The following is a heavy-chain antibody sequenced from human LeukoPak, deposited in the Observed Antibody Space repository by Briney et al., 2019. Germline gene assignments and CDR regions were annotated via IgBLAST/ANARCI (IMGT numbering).Heavy chain of an antibody. D-gene: IGHD3-3*01. CDR1: GGSISSYY. CDR2: ISGSGSST. CDR3: AKGRAFWYYYGMDV. V-gene: IGHV3-23*01. Sequence: ETLSLTCTVSGGSISSYYRSWIRQPPGKGLEWVSGISGSGSSTYYADSVKGRFTISRDNSKNTLYLQMNSLRAEDTAVYYCAKGRAFWYYYGMDVWGQGTTVTVSS. J-gene: IGHJ6*02.